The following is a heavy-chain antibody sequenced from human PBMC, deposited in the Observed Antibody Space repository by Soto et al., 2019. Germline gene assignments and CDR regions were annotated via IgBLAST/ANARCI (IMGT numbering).Heavy chain of an antibody. V-gene: IGHV3-73*02. CDR2: IRSKANNYAT. CDR1: GFTFSGSA. J-gene: IGHJ6*02. CDR3: TNPQVYYGMDV. Sequence: EVPLVESGGGLVQPGGSLKLSCAASGFTFSGSAVHWVRQASGKGLEWVGRIRSKANNYATAYAASVQGRFTIFRDDLKNTAYLQMNSLKTEDTAVYYCTNPQVYYGMDVWGQGTTVTVCS.